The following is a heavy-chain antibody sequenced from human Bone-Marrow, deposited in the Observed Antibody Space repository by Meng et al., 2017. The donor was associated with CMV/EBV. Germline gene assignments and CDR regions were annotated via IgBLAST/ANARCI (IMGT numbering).Heavy chain of an antibody. V-gene: IGHV4-34*01. CDR3: ARVFGYCSSTSCLSPFDYYYGMDV. CDR1: GGSFSGYY. CDR2: INHSGST. Sequence: SEPLSLTCAVHGGSFSGYYWSWIRQPPGKGLEWIGEINHSGSTNYNPSLKSRVTISVDTSKSQFSLKLSSVTAADTAVYYWARVFGYCSSTSCLSPFDYYYGMDVWGQGTTVTVSS. J-gene: IGHJ6*02. D-gene: IGHD2-2*03.